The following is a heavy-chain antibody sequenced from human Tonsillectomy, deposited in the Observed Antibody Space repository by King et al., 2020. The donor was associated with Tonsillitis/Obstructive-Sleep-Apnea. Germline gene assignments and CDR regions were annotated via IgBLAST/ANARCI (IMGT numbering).Heavy chain of an antibody. CDR1: GFTFSSYS. J-gene: IGHJ4*02. Sequence: VQLVESGGGLVKPGGSLRLSCVASGFTFSSYSMNWVRQAPGKGLEWVSSISSSSSYIYYADSVKGRFTISRDNAKNSLYLQMNSLRAEDTAVYYCARDSRVVAATRNDYWGQGTLVTVSS. V-gene: IGHV3-21*01. CDR3: ARDSRVVAATRNDY. D-gene: IGHD2-15*01. CDR2: ISSSSSYI.